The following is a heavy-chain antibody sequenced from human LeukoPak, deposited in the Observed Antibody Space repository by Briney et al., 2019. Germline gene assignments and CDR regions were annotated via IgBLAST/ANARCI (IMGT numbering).Heavy chain of an antibody. J-gene: IGHJ6*03. V-gene: IGHV4-59*01. CDR1: GGTINNYY. D-gene: IGHD6-13*01. CDR2: INYSSST. Sequence: SETLSLTCAVSGGTINNYYWSWIRQAPGKGLEWIGYINYSSSTNYNPSLESRVTISVDTSKNQFSLKLRSVTAADTAVYYCARDRVGQQLVGRNYYYYYMDVWGKGNTVTISS. CDR3: ARDRVGQQLVGRNYYYYYMDV.